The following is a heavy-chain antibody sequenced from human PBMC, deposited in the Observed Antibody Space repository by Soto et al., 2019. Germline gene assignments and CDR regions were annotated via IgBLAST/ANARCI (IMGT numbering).Heavy chain of an antibody. D-gene: IGHD4-17*01. CDR3: VRDSSYTVTYDY. V-gene: IGHV3-64D*08. Sequence: PGGSLRLSCSASGFTFSNHALHWVRQAPGKRLEYVSGISGNGVDVDYAASVNSRFTISRDNSKNTLYLQMTSLTTEDTTIYYSVRDSSYTVTYDYWGQGTLVTVSS. CDR2: ISGNGVDV. J-gene: IGHJ4*02. CDR1: GFTFSNHA.